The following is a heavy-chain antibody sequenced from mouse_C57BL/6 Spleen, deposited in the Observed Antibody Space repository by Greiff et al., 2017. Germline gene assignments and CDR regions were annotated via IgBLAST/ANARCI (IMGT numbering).Heavy chain of an antibody. Sequence: QVQLKESGTELVKPGASVKLSCKASGYTFTSYWMHWVKQRPGQGLEWIGNINPSNGGTNYNEKFKSKATLTVDQSSSTAYMQLSSLTSEDSAVYYCAREDNYGSSPDYGGQGTTLTVSS. CDR3: AREDNYGSSPDY. V-gene: IGHV1-53*01. J-gene: IGHJ2*01. D-gene: IGHD1-1*01. CDR2: INPSNGGT. CDR1: GYTFTSYW.